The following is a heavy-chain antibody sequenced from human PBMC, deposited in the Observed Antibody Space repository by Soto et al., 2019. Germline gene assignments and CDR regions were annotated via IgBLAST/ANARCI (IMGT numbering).Heavy chain of an antibody. V-gene: IGHV4-39*01. J-gene: IGHJ4*02. Sequence: SETLSLTCTVSGGSISSSSYYWGWIRQPPGKGLEWIGSIYYSGSTYYNPSLKSRVTISVDTSKNQFSLKLSSVTAADTAVYYCATPSHGRQLAPVSDYWGQGTLVTVSS. CDR3: ATPSHGRQLAPVSDY. CDR1: GGSISSSSYY. D-gene: IGHD6-6*01. CDR2: IYYSGST.